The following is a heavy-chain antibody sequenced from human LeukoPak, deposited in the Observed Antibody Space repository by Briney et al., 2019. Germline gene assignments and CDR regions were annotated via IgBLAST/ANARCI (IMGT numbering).Heavy chain of an antibody. J-gene: IGHJ6*02. CDR3: ARERLWFGEIRDGMDV. V-gene: IGHV1-3*01. CDR1: GYTFTSYA. Sequence: GASVKVSCTASGYTFTSYAMHRVRQAPGQRLEWMGWINAGNGNTKYSQKFQGRVTITRDTSASTAYMEMSRPRSEDTAVYYCARERLWFGEIRDGMDVWGQGTTVTVSS. CDR2: INAGNGNT. D-gene: IGHD3-10*01.